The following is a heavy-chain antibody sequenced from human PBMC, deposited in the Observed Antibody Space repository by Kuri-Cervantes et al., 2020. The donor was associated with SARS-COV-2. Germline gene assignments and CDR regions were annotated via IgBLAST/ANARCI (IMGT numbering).Heavy chain of an antibody. CDR1: GFTFSSYA. CDR3: TRHREYYDFWSGHNYYYYYMDV. V-gene: IGHV3-73*01. CDR2: IRSKANSYAT. D-gene: IGHD3-3*01. Sequence: LSLTCAASGFTFSSYAMSWVRQASGKGLEWVGRIRSKANSYATAYAASVKGRFTISRDDSKNTAYLQMNSLKTEDTAVYYCTRHREYYDFWSGHNYYYYYMDVWGKGTTVTVSS. J-gene: IGHJ6*03.